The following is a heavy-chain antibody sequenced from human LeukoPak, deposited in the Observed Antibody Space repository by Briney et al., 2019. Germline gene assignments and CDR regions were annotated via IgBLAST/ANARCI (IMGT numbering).Heavy chain of an antibody. J-gene: IGHJ5*02. D-gene: IGHD3-16*01. CDR1: GVAFGVHA. CDR3: AKDWTPHNRVYDCLDA. V-gene: IGHV3-23*01. Sequence: GGSLRLSCVGSGVAFGVHAMSWVRQAPGKGPEWVATIGSGADPFYAESVKGRFTISRDDPRNTVWLQMNSLRAEDTALYYCAKDWTPHNRVYDCLDAWGQGTQVTVSS. CDR2: IGSGADP.